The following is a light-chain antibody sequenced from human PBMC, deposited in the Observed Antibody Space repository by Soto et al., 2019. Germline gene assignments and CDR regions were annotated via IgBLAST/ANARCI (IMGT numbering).Light chain of an antibody. CDR3: HQYHRWPLT. CDR2: DAA. V-gene: IGKV3-15*01. J-gene: IGKJ1*01. Sequence: ILMTQSLATLSVSPGEGATLSCRASQNINNNLAWYQQKPGQPPRLLVYDAAIRAAGVPSRFSGGGSGTAFSLTINSLQSEDFAVYYCHQYHRWPLTFGQGTKLEI. CDR1: QNINNN.